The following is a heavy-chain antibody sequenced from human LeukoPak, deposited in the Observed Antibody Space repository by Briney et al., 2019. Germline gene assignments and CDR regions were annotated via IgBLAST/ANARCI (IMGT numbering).Heavy chain of an antibody. Sequence: GGSLRLSCAASGFTFSSYAMHWVRQAPGKGLEYVSAISSNGGSTYYANSVKGRFTISRDNSKNTLYLQMGSLRAEDMAVYYCARGPQAPLAVAGYAFDIWGQGTMVTVSS. CDR2: ISSNGGST. J-gene: IGHJ3*02. CDR3: ARGPQAPLAVAGYAFDI. V-gene: IGHV3-64*01. D-gene: IGHD6-19*01. CDR1: GFTFSSYA.